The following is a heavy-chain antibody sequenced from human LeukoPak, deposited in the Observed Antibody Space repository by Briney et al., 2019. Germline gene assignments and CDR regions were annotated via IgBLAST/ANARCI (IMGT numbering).Heavy chain of an antibody. D-gene: IGHD3-22*01. CDR2: ISGSGGST. Sequence: PGGSLRLSCAASGFTFSSYAMSWVRQAPGKGLEWVSAISGSGGSTYCAGSVKGRFTISRDNSKNTLYLQMNSLRAEDTAVYYCAKDGPSSFYYDSSGYNCFDYWGQGTLVTVSS. CDR1: GFTFSSYA. J-gene: IGHJ4*02. V-gene: IGHV3-23*01. CDR3: AKDGPSSFYYDSSGYNCFDY.